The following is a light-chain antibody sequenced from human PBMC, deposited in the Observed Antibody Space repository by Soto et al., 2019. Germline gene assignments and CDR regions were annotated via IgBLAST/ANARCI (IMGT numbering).Light chain of an antibody. Sequence: DIQMTQSPSTLSASVGDRVTITCRASQSVSWLAWYQQKPGKAPKLLIYKASSLESGVPSRFSGSESGTEFTLTISSLQPDDFATYYCQQYSGYSLTFGGGTKVEIK. CDR1: QSVSW. CDR3: QQYSGYSLT. CDR2: KAS. J-gene: IGKJ4*01. V-gene: IGKV1-5*03.